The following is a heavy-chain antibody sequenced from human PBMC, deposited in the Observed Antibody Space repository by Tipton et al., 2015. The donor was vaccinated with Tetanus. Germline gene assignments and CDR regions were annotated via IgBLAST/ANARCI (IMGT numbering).Heavy chain of an antibody. CDR3: VSGSALDY. CDR1: GFTFSHYW. CDR2: ISSTSRYI. D-gene: IGHD6-25*01. Sequence: SLRLSCEGFGFTFSHYWMSWVRQAPGQGLEWVSSISSTSRYIYYAESVKGRFTISRDNAKNSLFLEMNSLRADDTAVYFCVSGSALDYWGQGTLITVSS. J-gene: IGHJ4*02. V-gene: IGHV3-21*01.